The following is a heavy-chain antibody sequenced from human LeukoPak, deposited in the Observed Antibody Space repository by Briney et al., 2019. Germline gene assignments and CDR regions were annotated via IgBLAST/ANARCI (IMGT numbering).Heavy chain of an antibody. CDR2: IYYSGST. CDR1: GGSISSSSCY. Sequence: SETLSLTCTVSGGSISSSSCYWGWIRQPPGKGLEWIGSIYYSGSTYYNPSLKSRVTISVDTSKNQFSLKLSSVTAADTAVYYCARDQSLFSGSGSYRDGHFDYWGQGTLVTVSS. D-gene: IGHD1-26*01. V-gene: IGHV4-39*07. J-gene: IGHJ4*02. CDR3: ARDQSLFSGSGSYRDGHFDY.